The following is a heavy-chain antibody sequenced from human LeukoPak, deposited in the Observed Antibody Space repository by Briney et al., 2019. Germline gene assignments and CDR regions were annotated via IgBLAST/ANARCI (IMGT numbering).Heavy chain of an antibody. J-gene: IGHJ4*02. CDR1: GFTFSTYD. CDR3: ATPKADYYPFDY. V-gene: IGHV3-30*02. Sequence: PGGSLGLSCAASGFTFSTYDMHWVRQAPGKGLEWLAFIRYDGSYQYYADSVNGRFTISRDNSKNTLYLQMNSLRPEDTAVYYCATPKADYYPFDYWGRGTLVTVSS. D-gene: IGHD3-22*01. CDR2: IRYDGSYQ.